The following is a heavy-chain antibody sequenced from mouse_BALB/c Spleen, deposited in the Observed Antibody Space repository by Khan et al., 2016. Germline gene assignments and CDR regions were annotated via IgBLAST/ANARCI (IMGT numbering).Heavy chain of an antibody. CDR1: GYTFTSYY. CDR3: ARGGLRRGYYFDY. D-gene: IGHD2-4*01. Sequence: QVQLQQSGPELVKPGASVRISCKASGYTFTSYYIHWVKQRPGQGLEWIGWIYPGNVNTKYNEKFKGKATLTADKSSSTAYMQLSSLTSEDSAADFCARGGLRRGYYFDYWGQGTTLTVSS. J-gene: IGHJ2*01. V-gene: IGHV1S56*01. CDR2: IYPGNVNT.